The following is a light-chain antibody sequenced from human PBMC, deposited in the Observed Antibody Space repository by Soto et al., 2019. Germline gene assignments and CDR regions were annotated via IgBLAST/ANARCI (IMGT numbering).Light chain of an antibody. CDR1: QSISSW. V-gene: IGKV1-5*03. CDR2: KAS. J-gene: IGKJ1*01. CDR3: QQYDNDSWT. Sequence: DIQMTQSPSTLSASVGDRVIITCRASQSISSWLAWYQQKPGKAPNLLIYKASTLKSGVPSSFSGSGSGTEFTLTISSLKPDDFATYYCQQYDNDSWTFGQGTKVEIK.